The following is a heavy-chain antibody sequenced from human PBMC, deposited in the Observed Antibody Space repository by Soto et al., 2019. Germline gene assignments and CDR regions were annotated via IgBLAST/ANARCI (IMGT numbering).Heavy chain of an antibody. D-gene: IGHD4-17*01. V-gene: IGHV3-7*01. CDR1: GLTFRNDW. J-gene: IGHJ4*02. CDR3: AVYGYGVSAAAY. Sequence: EMQLVESGGGLVQPGGSLRLSCAGSGLTFRNDWLSWVRQAPGKGLEWLANINQDGSERYYVDSVRGRCTISRDNVENSLYPQLNSLRPEDTAGYYGAVYGYGVSAAAYWGQGTVVTVSS. CDR2: INQDGSER.